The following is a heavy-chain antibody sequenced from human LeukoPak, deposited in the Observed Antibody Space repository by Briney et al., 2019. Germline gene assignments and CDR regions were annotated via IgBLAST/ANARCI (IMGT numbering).Heavy chain of an antibody. CDR3: ARGEYCSSTSCYDY. CDR2: INPNSGGT. CDR1: GYTFTGYY. Sequence: GASVKVSCKASGYTFTGYYMHWVRQAPGQGLEWIGWINPNSGGTNYAQKFQGWVTMTRDTSISTAYMELSRLRSDDTAVYYCARGEYCSSTSCYDYWGQGTLVTVSS. V-gene: IGHV1-2*04. D-gene: IGHD2-2*01. J-gene: IGHJ4*02.